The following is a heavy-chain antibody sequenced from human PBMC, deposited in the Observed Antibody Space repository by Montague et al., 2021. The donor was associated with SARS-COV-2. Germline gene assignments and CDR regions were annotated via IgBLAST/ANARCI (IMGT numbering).Heavy chain of an antibody. CDR1: GFSLSTSGMC. CDR3: ARMDILTGYYAYGMDV. V-gene: IGHV2-70*01. J-gene: IGHJ6*02. D-gene: IGHD3-9*01. Sequence: PALVKPTQTLTLTCTLSGFSLSTSGMCVSWIRQPPGKALEWLVLIDCDDDKYYSTSLKTRLTISKDTSKNQVVLTMTNMDPVDTATYYCARMDILTGYYAYGMDVWGQGTTVTVSS. CDR2: IDCDDDK.